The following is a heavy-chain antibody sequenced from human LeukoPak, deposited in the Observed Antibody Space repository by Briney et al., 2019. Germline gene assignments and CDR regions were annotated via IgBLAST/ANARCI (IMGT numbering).Heavy chain of an antibody. CDR2: INHSGST. J-gene: IGHJ4*02. V-gene: IGHV4-34*01. Sequence: SETLSLTCAVYGGSFSGYYWSWIRQPPGKVLEWIGEINHSGSTNYNPSLKSRVTISVGTSKNQFSLKLSSVTAADTAVYYCARVTVVNGGDFDYWGQGTLVTVSS. CDR3: ARVTVVNGGDFDY. D-gene: IGHD4-23*01. CDR1: GGSFSGYY.